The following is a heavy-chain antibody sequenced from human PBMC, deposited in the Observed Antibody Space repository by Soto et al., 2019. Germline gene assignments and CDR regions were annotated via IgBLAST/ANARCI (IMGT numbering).Heavy chain of an antibody. CDR2: FDPEDGET. CDR1: GYTLAGLS. CDR3: ASLPRGGSGSWIHYYYYYMDV. J-gene: IGHJ6*03. D-gene: IGHD3-10*01. V-gene: IGHV1-24*01. Sequence: GASVKVSCKVSGYTLAGLSMRWVRQAPGKGLEWMGGFDPEDGETIYAQKFQGRVTMTEDTSTDTAYMELSSLRSEDTAVYYCASLPRGGSGSWIHYYYYYMDVWGKGTTVTVSS.